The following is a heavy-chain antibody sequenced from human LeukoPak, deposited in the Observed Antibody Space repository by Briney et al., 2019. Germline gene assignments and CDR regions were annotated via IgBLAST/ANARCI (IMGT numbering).Heavy chain of an antibody. V-gene: IGHV2-5*02. J-gene: IGHJ4*02. CDR3: THSSDPYDIGGPSPYYFDN. CDR1: GFSLSTSGVG. D-gene: IGHD3-22*01. Sequence: SGPTLVNPTQTLTLICTFSGFSLSTSGVGVAWIRQPPGKALEWLALIYWDDDKRYSPSLKSRLTITKDTSKNQVVLIMTNMDRGKTAKYSCTHSSDPYDIGGPSPYYFDNWGGETLVTVSS. CDR2: IYWDDDK.